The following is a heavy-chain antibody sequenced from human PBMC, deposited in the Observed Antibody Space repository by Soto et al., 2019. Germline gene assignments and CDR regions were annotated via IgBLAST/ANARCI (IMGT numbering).Heavy chain of an antibody. CDR3: ATSASPDAY. J-gene: IGHJ4*02. D-gene: IGHD1-26*01. V-gene: IGHV3-48*01. CDR2: INSGSTSV. Sequence: EVQLVESGGGLVQPGGSLRLSCVASGFIFNSYSMNWVRQAPGKGLEWISYINSGSTSVFYADSVKGRFTISRDNAENSLYLQMNSLRPEDTAVYYCATSASPDAYWGQGTLVTVSS. CDR1: GFIFNSYS.